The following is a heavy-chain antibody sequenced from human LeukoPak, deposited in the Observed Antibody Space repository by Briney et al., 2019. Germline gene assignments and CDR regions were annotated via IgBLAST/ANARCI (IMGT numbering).Heavy chain of an antibody. CDR2: ISTSSSYI. V-gene: IGHV3-21*01. J-gene: IGHJ4*02. D-gene: IGHD6-19*01. CDR3: AREHLGVAAADY. CDR1: GFTFSSYS. Sequence: GGSLRLSCAASGFTFSSYSMNWVRQAPGKGLEWVSSISTSSSYIYYADSVKGRFTISRDNARNSLSLQVSRLRAEDTAVYYCAREHLGVAAADYWGQGTLVTVSS.